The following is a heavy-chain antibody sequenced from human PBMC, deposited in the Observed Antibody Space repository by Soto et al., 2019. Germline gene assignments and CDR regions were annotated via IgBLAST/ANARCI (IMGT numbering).Heavy chain of an antibody. J-gene: IGHJ6*03. CDR1: GFTFSSYT. Sequence: GGSLRLSCAASGFTFSSYTMSWVRQAPGKGLEWVSAISDSGGSTYYADSVKGRFTISRDNSKHTLFLQVNSLGAEDTAVYYCAKGLGDYYYMDVWGKGTTVTVSS. CDR3: AKGLGDYYYMDV. CDR2: ISDSGGST. V-gene: IGHV3-23*01.